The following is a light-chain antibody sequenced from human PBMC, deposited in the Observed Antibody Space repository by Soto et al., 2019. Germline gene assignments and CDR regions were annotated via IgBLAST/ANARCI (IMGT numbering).Light chain of an antibody. Sequence: QSALTQPASVSGSPGQSITISCTGASSNVGGYDYVSWYQHHPGKAPKLMIFGVSNRPSGVSSRFSGSKSGNTASLTISGLQAEDEAAYYCTSYTSDSTVVFGGGTKLTVL. CDR3: TSYTSDSTVV. J-gene: IGLJ2*01. CDR1: SSNVGGYDY. CDR2: GVS. V-gene: IGLV2-14*01.